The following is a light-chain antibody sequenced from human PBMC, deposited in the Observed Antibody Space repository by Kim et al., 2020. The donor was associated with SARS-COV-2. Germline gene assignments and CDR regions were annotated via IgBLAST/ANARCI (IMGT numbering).Light chain of an antibody. V-gene: IGLV3-25*03. CDR1: ALPKQY. Sequence: PPSFSFSPFPPSRIPCSGDALPKQYAYWYQHKPGQAPVLLIYKDSERPSGIPERFSGSSSGTTVTLTISGVQAEDEADYYCKSTDSSGTYYVFGTGTKVTVL. J-gene: IGLJ1*01. CDR2: KDS. CDR3: KSTDSSGTYYV.